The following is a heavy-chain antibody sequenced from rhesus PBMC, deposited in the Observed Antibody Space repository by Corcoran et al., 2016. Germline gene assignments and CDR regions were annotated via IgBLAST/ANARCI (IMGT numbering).Heavy chain of an antibody. Sequence: QLQLQESGTGLVKPSETLSVTCAVSGGSISSSYWSWIRQAPGKGLEWIGYIYCSCSSTNYNPSLQIRVTLSVDTSKHQLSLKLSSVTAADTAVYYCASDPNYGLNVWGPGVLVTVSS. J-gene: IGHJ5-1*01. V-gene: IGHV4-169*02. CDR1: GGSISSSY. CDR3: ASDPNYGLNV. D-gene: IGHD1-26*01. CDR2: IYCSCSST.